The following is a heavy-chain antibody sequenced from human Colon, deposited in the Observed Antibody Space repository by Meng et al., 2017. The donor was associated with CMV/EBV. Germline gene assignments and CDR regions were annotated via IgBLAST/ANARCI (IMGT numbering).Heavy chain of an antibody. Sequence: GESLKISCAASGFSVSSYWMHWVRQAPGKGLVWVSRINSDGSSTTYADPVKGPFTFSRDNAKNTLYLQMNSLRAEDTAVYYCARANNHALDVWGQGTTVTVSS. D-gene: IGHD1-14*01. CDR2: INSDGSST. V-gene: IGHV3-74*01. CDR3: ARANNHALDV. J-gene: IGHJ6*02. CDR1: GFSVSSYW.